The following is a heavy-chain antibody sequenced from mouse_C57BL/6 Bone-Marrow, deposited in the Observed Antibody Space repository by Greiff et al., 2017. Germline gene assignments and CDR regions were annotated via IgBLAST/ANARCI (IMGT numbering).Heavy chain of an antibody. CDR3: ARQGNYPYAMDY. CDR2: ISNGGGST. J-gene: IGHJ4*01. V-gene: IGHV5-12*01. Sequence: EVKLVESGGGLVQPGGSLKLSCAASGFTFSDYYMYWVRQTPEQRLEWVAYISNGGGSTYYPDTVKGRFTISRDNAKNTLYLHMSRLKSEDTAVYYCARQGNYPYAMDYWGQGTSVTVSS. CDR1: GFTFSDYY. D-gene: IGHD2-1*01.